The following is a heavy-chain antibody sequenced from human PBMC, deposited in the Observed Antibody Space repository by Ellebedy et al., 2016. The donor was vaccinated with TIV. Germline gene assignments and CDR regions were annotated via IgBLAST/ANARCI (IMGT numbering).Heavy chain of an antibody. Sequence: MPSETLSLTCAVYGGSFSGYYWSWIRQPPGKGLEWIGEINHSGSTNHNPSLKSRVTISVDTSKNQFSLKLSSVTAADTAVYYCASNGGNYYYYGMDVWGQGTTVTVSS. CDR2: INHSGST. J-gene: IGHJ6*02. CDR3: ASNGGNYYYYGMDV. CDR1: GGSFSGYY. D-gene: IGHD4-23*01. V-gene: IGHV4-34*01.